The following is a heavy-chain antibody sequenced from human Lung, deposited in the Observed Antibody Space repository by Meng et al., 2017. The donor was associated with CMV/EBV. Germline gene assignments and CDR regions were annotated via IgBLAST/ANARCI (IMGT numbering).Heavy chain of an antibody. D-gene: IGHD2-2*01. J-gene: IGHJ4*02. CDR3: ARGGYCSSTSCYAGRPFDY. V-gene: IGHV4-34*01. Sequence: SETLSLXCAVYGGSFSGYYWSWIRQPPGKGLEWIGEINHSGSTNYNPSLKSRVTISVDTSKNQFSLKLSSVTAADTAVYYCARGGYCSSTSCYAGRPFDYWGQGXLVTVSS. CDR1: GGSFSGYY. CDR2: INHSGST.